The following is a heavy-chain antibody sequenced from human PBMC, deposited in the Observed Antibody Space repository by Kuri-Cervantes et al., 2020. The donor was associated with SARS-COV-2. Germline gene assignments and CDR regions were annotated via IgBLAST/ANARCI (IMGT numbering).Heavy chain of an antibody. CDR3: ARDSGPLRYSYFDY. J-gene: IGHJ4*02. Sequence: GESLKISCAASGFTFSSYGMHWVRQAPGKGLEWVAFIWYDGSNKYYADSVKGRFTISRDNSKNTVFLQMDSLRAEDTAVYYCARDSGPLRYSYFDYWGLGALVTVSS. CDR2: IWYDGSNK. D-gene: IGHD3-9*01. CDR1: GFTFSSYG. V-gene: IGHV3-33*01.